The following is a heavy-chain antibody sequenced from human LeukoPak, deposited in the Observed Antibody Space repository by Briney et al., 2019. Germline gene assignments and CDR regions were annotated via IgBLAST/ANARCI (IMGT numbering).Heavy chain of an antibody. CDR1: GFTVSSKH. D-gene: IGHD3-22*01. V-gene: IGHV3-66*01. J-gene: IGHJ4*02. Sequence: GGSPRLSCAASGFTVSSKHMTWVRQAPGKGLEWVSVIYNDGSIKYADSVKGRFTNSRDTSKNTLYLQMNTLRAEDTAVYYCARSYYHQSSGFYDYWGQGVLVTVSS. CDR3: ARSYYHQSSGFYDY. CDR2: IYNDGSI.